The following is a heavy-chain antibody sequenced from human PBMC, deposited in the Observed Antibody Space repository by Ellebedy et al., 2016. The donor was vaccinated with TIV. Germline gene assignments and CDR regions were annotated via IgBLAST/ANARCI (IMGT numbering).Heavy chain of an antibody. CDR3: ARDFEVNWFDP. V-gene: IGHV1-18*04. Sequence: AASVKVSCKASGYTFTGYYMHWVRQAPGQGLEWMGWISAYNGNTNYAQKLQGRVTMTTDTSTSTAYMELRSLRSDDTAVYYCARDFEVNWFDPWGQGTLVTVSS. CDR2: ISAYNGNT. D-gene: IGHD3-9*01. J-gene: IGHJ5*02. CDR1: GYTFTGYY.